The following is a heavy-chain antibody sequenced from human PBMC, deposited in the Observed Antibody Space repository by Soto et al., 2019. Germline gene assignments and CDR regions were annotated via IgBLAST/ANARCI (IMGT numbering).Heavy chain of an antibody. CDR3: ARFLSSGSGWMYDFDV. V-gene: IGHV4-4*01. J-gene: IGHJ4*02. CDR2: VFHTGGT. D-gene: IGHD6-19*01. Sequence: QVQLQESGPGLVKPSETLSLTCTVSSDSIAGENWWSWVRQPPGLGLEWIGEVFHTGGTNYNPSPKSRATMEVDKSKKQLALNLISATVSDTAVYCCARFLSSGSGWMYDFDVWGQGTLVSVSS. CDR1: SDSIAGENW.